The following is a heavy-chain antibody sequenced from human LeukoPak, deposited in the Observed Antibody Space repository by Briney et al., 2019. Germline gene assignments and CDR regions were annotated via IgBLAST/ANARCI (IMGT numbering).Heavy chain of an antibody. CDR2: ISYDGSNK. CDR3: ARDLTPRAFDI. CDR1: GFTFSSYA. J-gene: IGHJ3*02. V-gene: IGHV3-30-3*01. Sequence: RGSLRLSCAASGFTFSSYAMHWVRQAPGKGLEWVAVISYDGSNKYYADSVKGRFTISRDNSKNTLYLQMNSLRAEDTAVYYCARDLTPRAFDIWGQGTMVTVSS.